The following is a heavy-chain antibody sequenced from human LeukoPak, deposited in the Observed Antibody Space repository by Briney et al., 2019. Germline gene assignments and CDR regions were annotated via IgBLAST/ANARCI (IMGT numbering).Heavy chain of an antibody. CDR2: ISSSSSYI. CDR3: ARARADYRGSSYFYYGWDV. CDR1: GFTFSSYW. V-gene: IGHV3-21*01. D-gene: IGHD4-23*01. Sequence: GGSLRLSCAASGFTFSSYWMSWVRQAPGKGLEWVSSISSSSSYIYYADSVKGRFTISRDNAKNSLYLQMNSLRAEDTAVYYCARARADYRGSSYFYYGWDVWGQGTTDTVSS. J-gene: IGHJ6*02.